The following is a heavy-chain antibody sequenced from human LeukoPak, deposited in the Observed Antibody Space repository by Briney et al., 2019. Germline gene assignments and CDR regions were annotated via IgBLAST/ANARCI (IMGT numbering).Heavy chain of an antibody. Sequence: GASVKVSCKASGYTFTGYYMHWVRQAPGQGLEWMGWINPNSGGTNYAQKFQGRVTMTRDTSISTAYMELSRLRSDDTAVYYCAREFEXXFRSQPEGYWGQGTLVTVSS. V-gene: IGHV1-2*02. CDR3: AREFEXXFRSQPEGY. CDR1: GYTFTGYY. J-gene: IGHJ4*02. D-gene: IGHD1-14*01. CDR2: INPNSGGT.